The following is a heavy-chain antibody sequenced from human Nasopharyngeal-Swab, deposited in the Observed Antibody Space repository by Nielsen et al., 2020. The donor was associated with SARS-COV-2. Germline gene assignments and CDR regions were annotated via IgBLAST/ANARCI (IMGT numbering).Heavy chain of an antibody. CDR3: ARWRTVTTIFYYGMDV. CDR1: GGSFSGYY. CDR2: INHSGST. J-gene: IGHJ6*02. Sequence: SETLPLTCAVYGGSFSGYYWSWIRQPPGKGLEWIGEINHSGSTNYNPSLKSRVTISVDTSKNQFSLKLSSVTAADTAVYYCARWRTVTTIFYYGMDVWGQGTTVTVSS. D-gene: IGHD4-11*01. V-gene: IGHV4-34*01.